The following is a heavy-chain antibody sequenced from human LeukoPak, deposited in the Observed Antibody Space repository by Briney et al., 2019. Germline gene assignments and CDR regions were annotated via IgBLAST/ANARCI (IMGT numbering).Heavy chain of an antibody. CDR1: GFTVSSNY. V-gene: IGHV3-53*01. J-gene: IGHJ4*02. Sequence: GGSLRLSCAASGFTVSSNYMSWVRQAPGKGLEWVSIIYSGGSTYYADSVKGRFTISRDNSKNTLYFQMNSLRAEDTAVYYCARGNSGYDPVFDYWGQGILVTVSS. CDR2: IYSGGST. D-gene: IGHD5-12*01. CDR3: ARGNSGYDPVFDY.